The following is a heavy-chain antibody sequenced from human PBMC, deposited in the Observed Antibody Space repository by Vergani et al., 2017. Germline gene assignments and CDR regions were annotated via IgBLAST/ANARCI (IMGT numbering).Heavy chain of an antibody. D-gene: IGHD2-15*01. CDR1: GFTFSSYA. Sequence: EVQLLESGGGLVQPGGSLRLSCGASGFTFSSYAMTWVRQAPGTGLEWVSAISGSGGNTFSTDSVKGRFTISRDNAKDTLYLQMNSLRVADTAIYYCAKARDPNCKGGNCYSYYYGLDLWGQGTTVTVSS. CDR2: ISGSGGNT. CDR3: AKARDPNCKGGNCYSYYYGLDL. J-gene: IGHJ6*02. V-gene: IGHV3-23*01.